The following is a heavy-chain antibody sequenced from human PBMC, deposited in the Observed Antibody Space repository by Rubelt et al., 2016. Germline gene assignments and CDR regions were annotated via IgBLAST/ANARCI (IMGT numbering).Heavy chain of an antibody. CDR2: ISYDGSNK. D-gene: IGHD6-13*01. J-gene: IGHJ4*02. Sequence: GFTFSSYAMHWVRQAPGKGLEWVAVISYDGSNKYYADSVKGRFPLYTDNSKNSLYLQMNSLRAEDTAVFYCARDRYSSLGYIDYWGQGTLVTVSS. CDR1: GFTFSSYA. V-gene: IGHV3-30*04. CDR3: ARDRYSSLGYIDY.